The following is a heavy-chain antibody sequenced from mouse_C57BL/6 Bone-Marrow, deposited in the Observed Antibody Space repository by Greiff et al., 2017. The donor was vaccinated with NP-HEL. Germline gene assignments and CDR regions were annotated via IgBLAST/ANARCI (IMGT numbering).Heavy chain of an antibody. CDR2: IDPSDSYT. J-gene: IGHJ3*01. CDR1: GYTFTSYW. Sequence: QVQLKQPGAELVMPGASVKLSCKASGYTFTSYWVHWVKQRPGQGLEWIGEIDPSDSYTNYNQKFKGKSTLTVDKSSSTAYMQLSSLTSEDSAVYYCARRQLGGFAYWGQGTLVTVSA. D-gene: IGHD3-2*01. V-gene: IGHV1-69*01. CDR3: ARRQLGGFAY.